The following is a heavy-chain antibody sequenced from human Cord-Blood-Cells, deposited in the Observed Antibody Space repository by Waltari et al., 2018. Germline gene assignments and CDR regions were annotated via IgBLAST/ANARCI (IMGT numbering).Heavy chain of an antibody. CDR3: ARGRTDAFDI. V-gene: IGHV1-69*12. Sequence: QVQLVQSGAEVKKPGSSVKVACKACGGTFSSYAIIWVRQAPGQGLECMGEINPIFGTANYAQKFQGRVTITADESTSTAYMDLSSLRSEDTAVYYCARGRTDAFDIWGQGTMVTVSS. D-gene: IGHD1-1*01. CDR1: GGTFSSYA. J-gene: IGHJ3*02. CDR2: INPIFGTA.